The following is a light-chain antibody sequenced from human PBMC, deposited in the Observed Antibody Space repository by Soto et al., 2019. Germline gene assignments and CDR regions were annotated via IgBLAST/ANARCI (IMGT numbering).Light chain of an antibody. CDR1: QGITKY. CDR3: QQSNSSPLT. J-gene: IGKJ4*01. V-gene: IGKV1-39*01. Sequence: DPQMTQSPSSLSASVGDRVTITCRASQGITKYLNWYQQKPGKAPKLLIYAASSLQSGVPSRFSGSGYGTDFTLTISSLQPEDSATYFCQQSNSSPLTFGGGPRWRSN. CDR2: AAS.